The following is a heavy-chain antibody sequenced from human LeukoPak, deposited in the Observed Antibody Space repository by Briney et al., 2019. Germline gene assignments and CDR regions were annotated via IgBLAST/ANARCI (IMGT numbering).Heavy chain of an antibody. Sequence: TSETLSLTCTVSGGSISSSSYYWGWIRQPPGKGLEWIGSIYYSGSTYYNPSLKSRVTISVDTSKNQFSLKLSSVTAADTAVYYCAREFITMVRGVIITNMDVWGKGTTVTVSS. CDR3: AREFITMVRGVIITNMDV. V-gene: IGHV4-39*02. CDR1: GGSISSSSYY. D-gene: IGHD3-10*01. J-gene: IGHJ6*03. CDR2: IYYSGST.